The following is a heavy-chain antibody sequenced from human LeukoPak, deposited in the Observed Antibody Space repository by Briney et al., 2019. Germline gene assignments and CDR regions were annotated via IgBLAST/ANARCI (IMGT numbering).Heavy chain of an antibody. V-gene: IGHV3-64*01. D-gene: IGHD3-3*01. CDR2: ISSNGGST. Sequence: PGGSLTLSCAASGFTFSSYGMHWARQAPGKGLEYVSAISSNGGSTYHANSVKGRFTISRDNSKNTLYLQMGSLRAEDMAVYYCARAGEGYYDFWSGYYTGWPHFDYWGQGTLVTVSS. J-gene: IGHJ4*02. CDR1: GFTFSSYG. CDR3: ARAGEGYYDFWSGYYTGWPHFDY.